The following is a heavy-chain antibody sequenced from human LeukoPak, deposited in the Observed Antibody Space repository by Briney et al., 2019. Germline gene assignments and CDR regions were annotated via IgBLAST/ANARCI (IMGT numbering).Heavy chain of an antibody. CDR3: ARDLGWNPRRGWFDP. V-gene: IGHV1-46*01. Sequence: ASVKVSFKASGYTFTIYYMHWVRQAPGQGLEWMGIINPSGGSTSYAQKFQGRVTMTRDMSTSTVYMELSSLRSEDTAVYYCARDLGWNPRRGWFDPWGQGTLVTVSS. D-gene: IGHD1-1*01. J-gene: IGHJ5*02. CDR2: INPSGGST. CDR1: GYTFTIYY.